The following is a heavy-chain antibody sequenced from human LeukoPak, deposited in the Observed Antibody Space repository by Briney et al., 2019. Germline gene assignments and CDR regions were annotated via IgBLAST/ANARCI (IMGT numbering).Heavy chain of an antibody. Sequence: GGSLRLSCAASGFTFSSYTMNWVRQAPGKGLEWVSAISGGGGSTYYADSVKGRFTISRDNSKNTLYLQMNSLRAEDTAVYYCAKGGWGSKIDYWGQGILVTVSS. J-gene: IGHJ4*02. CDR3: AKGGWGSKIDY. CDR1: GFTFSSYT. D-gene: IGHD3-10*01. V-gene: IGHV3-23*01. CDR2: ISGGGGST.